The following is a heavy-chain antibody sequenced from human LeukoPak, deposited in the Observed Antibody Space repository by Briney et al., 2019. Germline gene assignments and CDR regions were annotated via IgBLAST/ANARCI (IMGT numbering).Heavy chain of an antibody. Sequence: PSETLSLTCTVSGGSISSYYWSWLRQPPGKGLEWIGYIYYSGSTNYNPSLKRRVTISVDTSKNQFSLKLSSVTAADTAVYYCARDPGWYSRAFDPWGQGTLVTVSS. CDR3: ARDPGWYSRAFDP. J-gene: IGHJ5*02. CDR2: IYYSGST. CDR1: GGSISSYY. V-gene: IGHV4-59*01. D-gene: IGHD6-13*01.